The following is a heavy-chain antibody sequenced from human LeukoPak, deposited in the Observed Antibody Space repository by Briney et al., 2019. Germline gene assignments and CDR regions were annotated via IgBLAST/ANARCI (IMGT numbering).Heavy chain of an antibody. J-gene: IGHJ4*02. CDR1: GGSISSYY. Sequence: SETLSLTCTVSGGSISSYYWSWIRQPPGKGLEWIGHLHYSGTTNYNPSLKSRVTISVDTSKNQFSLKLSSVTAADTAVYYCARSSGSYLCFDYWGQGTLVTVSS. CDR2: LHYSGTT. V-gene: IGHV4-59*12. D-gene: IGHD1-26*01. CDR3: ARSSGSYLCFDY.